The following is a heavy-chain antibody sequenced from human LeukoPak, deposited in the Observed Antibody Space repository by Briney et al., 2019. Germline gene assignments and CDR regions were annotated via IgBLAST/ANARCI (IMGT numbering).Heavy chain of an antibody. V-gene: IGHV3-23*01. J-gene: IGHJ4*02. CDR1: GFTPTTYA. CDR2: TCGSATAP. CDR3: AKEAMYCRTDTRCHLH. D-gene: IGHD2-2*01. Sequence: PGGSLRLSCAASGFTPTTYAMSWVRQAPGKGLEWVSATCGSATAPYYAASVKGRLTIPRDNSETTLSLHMNSLRAEDTAVYYFAKEAMYCRTDTRCHLHWGQGTLVTVSS.